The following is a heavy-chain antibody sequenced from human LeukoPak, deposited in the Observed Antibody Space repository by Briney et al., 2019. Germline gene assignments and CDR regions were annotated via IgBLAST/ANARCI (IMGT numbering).Heavy chain of an antibody. D-gene: IGHD3-16*01. V-gene: IGHV1-2*02. CDR2: INRNRGDT. CDR1: GYTXTGYY. J-gene: IGHJ4*02. Sequence: ASVKVSCKASGYTXTGYYMHWVRQAPGQGLEWMGWINRNRGDTKYAEKFQGRVTLSRDTSTSTAYMDLSGLISDDTALHFCARDSLAESNWALDSWGQGTLVTVSS. CDR3: ARDSLAESNWALDS.